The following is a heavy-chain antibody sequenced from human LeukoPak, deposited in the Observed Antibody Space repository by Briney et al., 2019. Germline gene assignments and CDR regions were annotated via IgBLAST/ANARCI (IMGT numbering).Heavy chain of an antibody. CDR2: INAGNGNT. J-gene: IGHJ5*02. Sequence: ASVKVSCKASGYTFTSYAMHWVRQAPRQRLEWMGWINAGNGNTKYSQEFQGRVTITRDTSASTAYMELSSLRSEDMAVYYCARDHNPIVVVPAAMTHNWFDPWGQGTLVTVSS. CDR1: GYTFTSYA. CDR3: ARDHNPIVVVPAAMTHNWFDP. V-gene: IGHV1-3*03. D-gene: IGHD2-2*01.